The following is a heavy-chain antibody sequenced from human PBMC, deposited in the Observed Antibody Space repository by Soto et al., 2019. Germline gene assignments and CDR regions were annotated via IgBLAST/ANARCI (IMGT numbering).Heavy chain of an antibody. CDR1: GFTFSNYW. CDR3: ACRPAEDVYYGVFDY. D-gene: IGHD3-3*01. Sequence: VRLVESGGGLVQPGGSLRLSCAASGFTFSNYWMTWVRQAPGKGPEWVSNIKQDGSEKYYVDSVKVRFTVSRDNGRNSRYLQMNSLRVDDTAMYYCACRPAEDVYYGVFDYWGQGILVTVSS. V-gene: IGHV3-7*03. J-gene: IGHJ4*02. CDR2: IKQDGSEK.